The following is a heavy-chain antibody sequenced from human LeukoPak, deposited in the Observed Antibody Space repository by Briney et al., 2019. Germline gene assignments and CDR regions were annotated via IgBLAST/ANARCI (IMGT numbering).Heavy chain of an antibody. CDR2: FDPEDGET. CDR1: RYTLTELS. J-gene: IGHJ4*02. Sequence: ASVKVSCKVSRYTLTELSMHWVRQVPGKGLEWMGGFDPEDGETIYAQKFQGRVTMTEDTSTDTAYMELSSLRSEDTAVYYCATYSFDSNSFSYAGGFFDYWGQGTLVTISS. CDR3: ATYSFDSNSFSYAGGFFDY. V-gene: IGHV1-24*01. D-gene: IGHD3-22*01.